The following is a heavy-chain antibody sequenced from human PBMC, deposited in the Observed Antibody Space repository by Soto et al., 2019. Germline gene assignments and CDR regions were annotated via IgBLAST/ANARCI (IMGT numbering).Heavy chain of an antibody. J-gene: IGHJ4*02. Sequence: TGGSLRLSCAASGFTFSSYGMHWVRQAPGKGLEWVAVISYDGSNKYYADSVKGRFTISRDNSKNTLYLQMNSLRAEDTAVYYCAKDNRRLYYYDSSGYLFWGQGTLVTVSS. CDR2: ISYDGSNK. V-gene: IGHV3-30*18. CDR3: AKDNRRLYYYDSSGYLF. CDR1: GFTFSSYG. D-gene: IGHD3-22*01.